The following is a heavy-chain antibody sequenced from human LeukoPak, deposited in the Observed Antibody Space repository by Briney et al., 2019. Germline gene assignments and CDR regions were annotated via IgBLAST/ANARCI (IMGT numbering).Heavy chain of an antibody. CDR2: IYNIGST. CDR3: AKGKASGYSYGYYYYYYMDV. D-gene: IGHD5-18*01. V-gene: IGHV4-59*01. CDR1: GGSISSYY. J-gene: IGHJ6*03. Sequence: PGAPSVTCIDPGGSISSYYWSWIRQPPGKGLEWVGYIYNIGSTKYNPPLKSRVTISVDTSKNQFSLKLRSVTAADTAVYYGAKGKASGYSYGYYYYYYMDVWGKGTTVTASS.